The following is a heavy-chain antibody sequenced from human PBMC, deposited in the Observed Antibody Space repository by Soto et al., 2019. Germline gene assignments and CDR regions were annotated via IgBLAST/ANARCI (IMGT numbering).Heavy chain of an antibody. D-gene: IGHD3-3*01. V-gene: IGHV4-59*08. CDR2: IYYSGST. CDR1: GGSISSYY. J-gene: IGHJ6*03. Sequence: SETLSLTCTVSGGSISSYYWSWIRQPPGKGLEWIGYIYYSGSTNYNPSLKSRVTISVDTSKNQFSLKLSSVTAADTAVYYCARLYGGAFGVVTPGYYYYYMDVWGKGTTVTVSS. CDR3: ARLYGGAFGVVTPGYYYYYMDV.